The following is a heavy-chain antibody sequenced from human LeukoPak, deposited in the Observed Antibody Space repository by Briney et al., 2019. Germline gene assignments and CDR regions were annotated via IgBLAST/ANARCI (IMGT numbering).Heavy chain of an antibody. D-gene: IGHD3-10*01. Sequence: GGSLRLSCAASGFTFSSFWMHWVRQAPGKGLEWVSFIDTTTNYIYYGASVKGRFTISRDNAKNSLYLQMNGLRAEDTAVYYCARGRSITLLRGVAMSDGFDFWGQGAMVTVSS. CDR1: GFTFSSFW. V-gene: IGHV3-21*01. CDR3: ARGRSITLLRGVAMSDGFDF. J-gene: IGHJ3*01. CDR2: IDTTTNYI.